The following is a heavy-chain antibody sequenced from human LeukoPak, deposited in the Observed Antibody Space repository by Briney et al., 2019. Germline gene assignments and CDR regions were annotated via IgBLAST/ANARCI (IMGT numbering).Heavy chain of an antibody. CDR2: IYYSGST. CDR1: GGSISSYY. V-gene: IGHV4-59*01. Sequence: SETLSLTCTVSGGSISSYYWSWIRQPPGKGLEWIGYIYYSGSTNYNPSLKSRVTISVDTSKNQFSLKLSSVTAADTAVYYCARDLGWGFDYWGQGTLVTVSS. D-gene: IGHD3-16*01. J-gene: IGHJ4*02. CDR3: ARDLGWGFDY.